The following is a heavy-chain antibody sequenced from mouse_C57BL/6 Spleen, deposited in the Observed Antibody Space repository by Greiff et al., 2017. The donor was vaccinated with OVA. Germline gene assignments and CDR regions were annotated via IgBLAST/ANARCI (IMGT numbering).Heavy chain of an antibody. CDR3: AIYYGSRYFDV. Sequence: EVKLQESGPGLVKPSQSLSLTCSVTGYSITSGYYWNWIRQFPGNKLEWMGYISYDGSNNYNPSLKNRISITRDTSKNQFFLKLNSVTTEDTATYYCAIYYGSRYFDVWGTGTTVTVSS. D-gene: IGHD1-1*01. J-gene: IGHJ1*03. V-gene: IGHV3-6*01. CDR1: GYSITSGYY. CDR2: ISYDGSN.